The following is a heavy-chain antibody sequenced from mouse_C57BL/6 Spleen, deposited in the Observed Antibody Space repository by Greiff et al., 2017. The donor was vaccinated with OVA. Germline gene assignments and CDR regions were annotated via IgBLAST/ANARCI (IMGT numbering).Heavy chain of an antibody. D-gene: IGHD2-4*01. CDR1: GYTFTSYW. Sequence: QVQLKQPGTELVKPGASVKLSCKASGYTFTSYWMHWVKQRPGQGLEWIGNINPSNGGTNYNEKFKSKATLTVDKSSSTAYMQLSSLTSEDSAVYYCARSTYDFYWYFDVWGTGTTVTVSS. V-gene: IGHV1-53*01. CDR2: INPSNGGT. J-gene: IGHJ1*03. CDR3: ARSTYDFYWYFDV.